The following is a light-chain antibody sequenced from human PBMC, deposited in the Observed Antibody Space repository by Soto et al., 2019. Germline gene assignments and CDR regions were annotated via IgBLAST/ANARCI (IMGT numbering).Light chain of an antibody. J-gene: IGLJ3*02. CDR3: QSYDSSLSGWV. Sequence: QSVLTQPPSVSGAPGQRVTISCTGSSSNIGAGYDVHWYQHLPGTAPKRLIYGNSNRPSGVPDRFSGSKSGTSASLAITGLRAEDEAADSCQSYDSSLSGWVFGGGTKLTVL. CDR1: SSNIGAGYD. V-gene: IGLV1-40*01. CDR2: GNS.